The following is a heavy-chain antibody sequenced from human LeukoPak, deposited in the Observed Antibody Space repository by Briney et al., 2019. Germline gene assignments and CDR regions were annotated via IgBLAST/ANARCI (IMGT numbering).Heavy chain of an antibody. J-gene: IGHJ4*02. D-gene: IGHD6-19*01. CDR2: INPSTGAT. CDR3: ARGEVDTSGWDCFHF. Sequence: ASVKVSCKASGYTFTAFHMHWVRRAPGQGLEWMGWINPSTGATNYPQKFQGRVTMTTDTSISTAYMELSSLRSDDTAFYYCARGEVDTSGWDCFHFWGQGALVTVSS. V-gene: IGHV1-2*02. CDR1: GYTFTAFH.